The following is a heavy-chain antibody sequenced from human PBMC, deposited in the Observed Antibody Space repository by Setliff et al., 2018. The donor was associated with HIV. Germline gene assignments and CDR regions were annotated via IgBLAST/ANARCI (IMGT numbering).Heavy chain of an antibody. CDR3: AKVFVFGVDAFDI. D-gene: IGHD3-10*02. Sequence: PGGSLRLSCAASGFTFSSYWMHWVRQAPGKGLVWVFGMNTDGSSTRYADSVKGRFTISRDNAKNMLYLQMNSLTDEDTAKYYCAKVFVFGVDAFDIWGQGTMVTVSS. CDR1: GFTFSSYW. CDR2: MNTDGSST. J-gene: IGHJ3*02. V-gene: IGHV3-74*01.